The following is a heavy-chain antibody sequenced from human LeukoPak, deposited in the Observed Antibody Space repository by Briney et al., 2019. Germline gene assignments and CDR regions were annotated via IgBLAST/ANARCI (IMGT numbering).Heavy chain of an antibody. CDR1: GGSISSYY. J-gene: IGHJ6*03. CDR3: ARGYDFWSGYHLSYYYMDV. Sequence: SETLSLTCTVSGGSISSYYWSWIRQPAGKGLEWIGRIYTSGSTNYNPSLKSRVTISVDKSKNQFSLKLSSVTAADTAVYYCARGYDFWSGYHLSYYYMDVWGKGTTVTVS. V-gene: IGHV4-4*07. D-gene: IGHD3-3*01. CDR2: IYTSGST.